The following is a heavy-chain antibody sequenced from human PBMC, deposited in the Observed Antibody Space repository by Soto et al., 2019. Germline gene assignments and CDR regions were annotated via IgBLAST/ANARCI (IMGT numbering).Heavy chain of an antibody. CDR2: IWYDGSNK. V-gene: IGHV3-33*01. Sequence: PGGSLRLSCAASGFTFSNYGMHWVRQAPGKGLEWVAVIWYDGSNKYYADSVKGRFTISRDNSKNTLYLQMNSLRAEDTAVYYCARDGPTAPVDYWGQGTLVTVSS. D-gene: IGHD4-4*01. J-gene: IGHJ4*02. CDR3: ARDGPTAPVDY. CDR1: GFTFSNYG.